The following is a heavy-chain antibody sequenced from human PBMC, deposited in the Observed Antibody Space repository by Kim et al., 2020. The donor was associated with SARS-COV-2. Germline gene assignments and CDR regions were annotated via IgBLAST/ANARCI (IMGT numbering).Heavy chain of an antibody. J-gene: IGHJ5*02. CDR3: ARAPGSPTGWFDP. Sequence: YADSGKGRFTISRDNSKNTLYLQMNSLRAEDTAVYYCARAPGSPTGWFDPWGQGTLVTVSS. V-gene: IGHV3-33*01. D-gene: IGHD3-10*01.